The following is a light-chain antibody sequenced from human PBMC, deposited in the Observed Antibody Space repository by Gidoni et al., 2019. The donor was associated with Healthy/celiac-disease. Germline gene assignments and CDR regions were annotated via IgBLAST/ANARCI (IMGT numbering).Light chain of an antibody. Sequence: DIQPTQSPSSLSASVGDRVTITCRASQSISSYLNWYQQKPGKAPKLLIYAASSLQSGVPSRFSGSGSGTDFTLTISSLQPEDFATYYCQQSYSTPPTFGQGTKVEIK. V-gene: IGKV1-39*01. J-gene: IGKJ1*01. CDR2: AAS. CDR1: QSISSY. CDR3: QQSYSTPPT.